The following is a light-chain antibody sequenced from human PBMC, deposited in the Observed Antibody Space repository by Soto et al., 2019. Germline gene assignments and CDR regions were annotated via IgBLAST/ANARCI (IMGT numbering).Light chain of an antibody. CDR3: LLSYDAARRV. Sequence: QTVVTQEPSLTVSPGGTVTFTCGSSTGAVTSRHYPYWFQQKPGQAPRTLIYDTRNKHSWTPARFSGSLLGGKAALTLSGAQPEDEAVYYCLLSYDAARRVFGTGTKLTVL. CDR2: DTR. CDR1: TGAVTSRHY. V-gene: IGLV7-46*01. J-gene: IGLJ1*01.